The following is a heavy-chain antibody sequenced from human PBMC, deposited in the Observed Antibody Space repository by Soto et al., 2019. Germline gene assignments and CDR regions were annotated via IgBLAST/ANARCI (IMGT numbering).Heavy chain of an antibody. J-gene: IGHJ6*03. CDR2: MNPNSGNT. CDR3: ASRSRDYSRTYYYMDV. V-gene: IGHV1-8*02. Sequence: ASVKVSCKASGYTFTSYDINWVRQATGQGLEWMGWMNPNSGNTGYAQKFQGRVTMTRNTSISTAYMELSSLRSEDTAVYYWASRSRDYSRTYYYMDVWGKGTTVTVSS. CDR1: GYTFTSYD. D-gene: IGHD4-4*01.